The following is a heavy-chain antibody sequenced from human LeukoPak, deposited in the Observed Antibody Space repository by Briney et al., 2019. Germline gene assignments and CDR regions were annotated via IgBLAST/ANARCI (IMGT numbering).Heavy chain of an antibody. CDR2: ISGSGGST. D-gene: IGHD6-13*01. V-gene: IGHV3-23*01. CDR3: AKGKKFIAAAGSDMDV. CDR1: GFTFSKYA. J-gene: IGHJ6*03. Sequence: GGSLRLSCAASGFTFSKYAMSWVRQAPGKGLEWVSAISGSGGSTYYADSVKGRFTISRDNSKNTLYLQMNSLRAEDTAVYYCAKGKKFIAAAGSDMDVWGEGTTVTVSS.